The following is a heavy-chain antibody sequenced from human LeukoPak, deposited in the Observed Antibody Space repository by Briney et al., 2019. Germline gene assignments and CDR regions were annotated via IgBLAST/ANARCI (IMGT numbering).Heavy chain of an antibody. Sequence: GGSLRLSCAASGFTVSSNYMSWVRQAPGKGLEWVAFIRYDGSNKYYADSVKGRFTISRDNSKNTLYLQMNSLRAEDTAVYYCAKVPGIAAAESDYWGQGTLVTVSS. V-gene: IGHV3-30*02. CDR3: AKVPGIAAAESDY. CDR2: IRYDGSNK. J-gene: IGHJ4*02. CDR1: GFTVSSNY. D-gene: IGHD6-13*01.